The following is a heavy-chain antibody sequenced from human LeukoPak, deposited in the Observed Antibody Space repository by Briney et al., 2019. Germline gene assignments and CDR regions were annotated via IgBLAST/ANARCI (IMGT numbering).Heavy chain of an antibody. Sequence: GGSLRLSCAASGFTLSSYSMNWVRPAPRKGLEWVSYISSSSTHIYYADSVKGRFTISRDNARNSLYLQMNSLRAEDTAIYYCARSEHSSSSFDYWGQGTLVTVSS. J-gene: IGHJ4*02. CDR3: ARSEHSSSSFDY. D-gene: IGHD6-6*01. CDR2: ISSSSTHI. V-gene: IGHV3-21*01. CDR1: GFTLSSYS.